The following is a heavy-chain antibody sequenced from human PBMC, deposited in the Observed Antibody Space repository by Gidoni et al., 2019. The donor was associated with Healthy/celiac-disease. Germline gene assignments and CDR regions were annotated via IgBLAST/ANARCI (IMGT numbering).Heavy chain of an antibody. Sequence: EVQRVESGGGVVRPGGSLRLSCAASVFTFDAYGMSWARQAPGKGLEWVSGINWNGGSTGYADSVKGRFTISRDNAKNSLYLQMNSLRAEDTALYHCAREGGVWIRDGLDVWGQGTTVTVSS. CDR1: VFTFDAYG. V-gene: IGHV3-20*01. J-gene: IGHJ6*02. CDR2: INWNGGST. D-gene: IGHD5-18*01. CDR3: AREGGVWIRDGLDV.